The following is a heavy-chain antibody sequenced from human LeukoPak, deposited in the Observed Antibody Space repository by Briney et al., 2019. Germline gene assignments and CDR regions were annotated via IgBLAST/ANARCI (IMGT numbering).Heavy chain of an antibody. J-gene: IGHJ6*02. CDR1: GFTFDDYA. CDR2: ISYDGSNK. CDR3: ARDGQWLVLGYYYYYGMDV. D-gene: IGHD6-19*01. V-gene: IGHV3-30-3*01. Sequence: PGGSLRLSCAASGFTFDDYAMHWVRQAPGKGLEWVAVISYDGSNKYYADSVKGRFTISRDNSKNTLYLQMNSLRAEDTAVYYCARDGQWLVLGYYYYYGMDVWGQGATVTVSS.